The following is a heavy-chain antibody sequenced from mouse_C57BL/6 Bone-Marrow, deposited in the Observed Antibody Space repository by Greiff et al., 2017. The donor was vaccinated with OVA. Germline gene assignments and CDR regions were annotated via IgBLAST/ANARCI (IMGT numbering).Heavy chain of an antibody. V-gene: IGHV1-69*01. CDR1: GYTFTSYW. CDR2: IDPSDSYT. Sequence: QVQLQQPGAELVMPGASVKLSCKASGYTFTSYWMHWVKQRPGQGLEWIGEIDPSDSYTNYNQKFKGKSTLTVDKSSSTAYMQLSSLTSEDSAVYYCARSYGFLVDYWGQGTTLTVSS. J-gene: IGHJ2*01. CDR3: ARSYGFLVDY. D-gene: IGHD1-1*01.